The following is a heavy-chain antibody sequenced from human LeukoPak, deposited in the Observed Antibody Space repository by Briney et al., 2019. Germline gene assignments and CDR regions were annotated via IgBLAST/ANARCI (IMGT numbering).Heavy chain of an antibody. Sequence: GGSLRLSCAASGFTFSSCAMNWVRQAPGKGLQWFSTISDSGGSTHYADSVKGRFTISRDNSKNTLYLQMNSLRDEDTAVYYCAKDYCSRTSCRFDYWGQGTLVTVSS. D-gene: IGHD2-2*01. CDR2: ISDSGGST. J-gene: IGHJ4*02. CDR1: GFTFSSCA. CDR3: AKDYCSRTSCRFDY. V-gene: IGHV3-23*01.